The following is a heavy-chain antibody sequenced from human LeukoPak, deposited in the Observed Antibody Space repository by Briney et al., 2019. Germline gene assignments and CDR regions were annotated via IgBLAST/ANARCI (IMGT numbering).Heavy chain of an antibody. Sequence: ASVKVSCKASGYTFTSYGISWVRQAPGQGLEWMGWISANNGDTDYPPKLQDRVTMTTDTYTSTAYMELRSLRSDDTAVYYCATQSLGLYYYYYGMDVWGQGTTVTVSS. V-gene: IGHV1-18*01. D-gene: IGHD3-16*01. J-gene: IGHJ6*02. CDR2: ISANNGDT. CDR1: GYTFTSYG. CDR3: ATQSLGLYYYYYGMDV.